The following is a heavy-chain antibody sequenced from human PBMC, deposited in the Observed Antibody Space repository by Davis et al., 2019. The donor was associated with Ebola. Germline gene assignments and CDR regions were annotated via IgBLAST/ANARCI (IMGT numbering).Heavy chain of an antibody. V-gene: IGHV3-30-3*01. J-gene: IGHJ6*02. CDR3: AREMYYYGMDV. CDR2: ISYDGSNK. Sequence: GESLKISCAASGFTFSSYEMNWVRQAPGKGLEWVAVISYDGSNKYYADSVKGRFTISRDNSKNTLYLQMNSLRAEDTAVYYCAREMYYYGMDVWGQGTTVTVSS. CDR1: GFTFSSYE.